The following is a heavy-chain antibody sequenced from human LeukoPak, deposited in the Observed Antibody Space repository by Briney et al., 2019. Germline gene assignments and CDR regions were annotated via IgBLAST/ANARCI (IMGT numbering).Heavy chain of an antibody. CDR2: IYYSGST. CDR3: ARGRGSGTPPMSNWFDP. V-gene: IGHV4-59*01. J-gene: IGHJ5*02. D-gene: IGHD3-10*01. Sequence: SETLSLTCTVSGGSISSYYWSWIRQPPGKGLEWIGYIYYSGSTNYNPSLKSRVTISVDTSKNQFSLKLSSVTAADTAVYYCARGRGSGTPPMSNWFDPWGQGTLVTVSS. CDR1: GGSISSYY.